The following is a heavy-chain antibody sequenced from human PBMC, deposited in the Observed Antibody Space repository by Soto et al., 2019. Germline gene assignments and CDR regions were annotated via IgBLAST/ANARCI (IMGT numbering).Heavy chain of an antibody. CDR1: GGSISSGDYY. D-gene: IGHD6-13*01. CDR3: ARAPRGVRGYSSSWYADY. Sequence: SETLSLTCTVSGGSISSGDYYWSWIRQPPGKGLEWIGYIYYSGSTYYNPSLKSRVTISVDTSKNQFSLKLSSVTAADTAVYYCARAPRGVRGYSSSWYADYWGQGTLVTVSS. CDR2: IYYSGST. V-gene: IGHV4-30-4*01. J-gene: IGHJ4*02.